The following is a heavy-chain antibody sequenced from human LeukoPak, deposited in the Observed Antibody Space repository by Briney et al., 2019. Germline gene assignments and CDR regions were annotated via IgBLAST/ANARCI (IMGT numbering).Heavy chain of an antibody. CDR2: INIDSITV. CDR3: ARRKGPYGSGTYYDS. CDR1: GFPLSSYS. D-gene: IGHD3-10*01. J-gene: IGHJ4*02. V-gene: IGHV3-48*01. Sequence: GGSLRLSCAASGFPLSSYSINWVRQAPGKGLEWVSYINIDSITVNYADSVKGRFTISRDNAKKSLYLQMNSLRVDDTALYYCARRKGPYGSGTYYDSWGQGTLVSVSS.